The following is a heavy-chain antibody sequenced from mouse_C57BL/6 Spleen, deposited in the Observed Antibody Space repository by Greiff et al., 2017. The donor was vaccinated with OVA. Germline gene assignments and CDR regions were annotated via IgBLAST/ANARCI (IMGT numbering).Heavy chain of an antibody. CDR3: ESHITTGVARWYFDV. Sequence: EVQLQQSGPELVKPGASVKISCKASGYSFTDYNMHWVKQSTGKSLEWIGVINPNCGTTRYNQKFKGKATLTVDQSSSTAYMQLNSLTSEDSAVYCGESHITTGVARWYFDVWGTGTTVTVSS. CDR1: GYSFTDYN. CDR2: INPNCGTT. J-gene: IGHJ1*03. D-gene: IGHD1-1*01. V-gene: IGHV1-39*01.